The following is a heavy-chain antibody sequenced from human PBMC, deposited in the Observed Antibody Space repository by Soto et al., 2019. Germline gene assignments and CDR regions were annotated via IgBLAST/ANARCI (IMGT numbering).Heavy chain of an antibody. CDR3: ARQHLDVPVASAIDY. D-gene: IGHD6-19*01. J-gene: IGHJ4*02. CDR2: IPIKTHTYAT. V-gene: IGHV3-73*02. CDR1: GFTFSGST. Sequence: EVQLVESGGGLVQPGGSLKLSCAASGFTFSGSTIHWVRQTSGKGLEWVGRIPIKTHTYATAYAASVKGRFTISRDDSKNTAYLQMNSLKTEDTAVYYCARQHLDVPVASAIDYWGQGTLVTVSS.